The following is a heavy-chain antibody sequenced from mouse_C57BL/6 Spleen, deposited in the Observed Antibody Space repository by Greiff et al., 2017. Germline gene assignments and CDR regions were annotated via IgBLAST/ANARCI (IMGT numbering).Heavy chain of an antibody. D-gene: IGHD2-1*01. CDR1: GFTFSSYA. CDR3: ARDYYGNDY. CDR2: ISDGGSYT. J-gene: IGHJ2*01. Sequence: EVKVEESGGGLVKPGGSLKLSCAASGFTFSSYAMSWVRQTPEKRLEWVATISDGGSYTYYPDNVKGRFTISRDNAKNNLYLQMSHLKSEDTAMYYCARDYYGNDYWGQGTTLTVSS. V-gene: IGHV5-4*01.